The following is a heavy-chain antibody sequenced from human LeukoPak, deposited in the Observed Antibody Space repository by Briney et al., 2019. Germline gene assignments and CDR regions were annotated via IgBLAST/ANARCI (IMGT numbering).Heavy chain of an antibody. CDR1: GHTFTSYG. CDR2: ISAYNGNT. D-gene: IGHD3-10*01. J-gene: IGHJ4*02. V-gene: IGHV1-18*01. CDR3: ARVLITMVQGVRD. Sequence: ASVKVSCKASGHTFTSYGISWVRQAPGQGLEWMGWISAYNGNTNYAQKLQGRVTMTTDTPTSTAYMELRSLRSDDTAVYYCARVLITMVQGVRDWGQGTLVTVSS.